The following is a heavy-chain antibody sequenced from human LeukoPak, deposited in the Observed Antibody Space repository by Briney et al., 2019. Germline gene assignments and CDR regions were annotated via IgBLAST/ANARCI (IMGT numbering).Heavy chain of an antibody. CDR1: GGSISSSSYY. CDR3: ARLDRYGDYPENAFDI. Sequence: SETLSLTCTVSGGSISSSSYYWGWIRQPPGKGLEWIGSIYYSGSTYYNPSLKSRVTISVDTSKNQFSLKLSSVTAADTAVYYCARLDRYGDYPENAFDIWGQGTMVTVSS. V-gene: IGHV4-39*01. J-gene: IGHJ3*02. D-gene: IGHD4-17*01. CDR2: IYYSGST.